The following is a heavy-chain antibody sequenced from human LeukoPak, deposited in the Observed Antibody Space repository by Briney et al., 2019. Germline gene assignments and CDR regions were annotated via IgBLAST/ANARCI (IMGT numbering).Heavy chain of an antibody. D-gene: IGHD3-10*01. CDR2: IYYSGST. J-gene: IGHJ5*02. Sequence: SETLSLTCTVSGGSISSYYWSWIRQPPGKGLEWTGYIYYSGSTNYNPSLKSRVTISVDTSKNQFSLKLSSVTAADTAVYYCARHEGGSGSYYTREIPHEYNWFDPWGQGTLVTVSS. CDR1: GGSISSYY. V-gene: IGHV4-59*08. CDR3: ARHEGGSGSYYTREIPHEYNWFDP.